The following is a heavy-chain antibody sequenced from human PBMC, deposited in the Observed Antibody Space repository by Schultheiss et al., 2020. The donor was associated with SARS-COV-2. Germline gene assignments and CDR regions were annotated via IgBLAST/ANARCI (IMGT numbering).Heavy chain of an antibody. J-gene: IGHJ4*02. V-gene: IGHV3-15*01. CDR3: TTHTWV. CDR1: GFTFSSYA. Sequence: GESLKISCAASGFTFSSYAMHWVRQAPGKGLEWVGRIKSKTDGATTAYGASVEGRFTISRDDSTNTLYLQMDSLKVEDTAVYYCTTHTWVWGQGTLVTVSS. D-gene: IGHD6-13*01. CDR2: IKSKTDGATT.